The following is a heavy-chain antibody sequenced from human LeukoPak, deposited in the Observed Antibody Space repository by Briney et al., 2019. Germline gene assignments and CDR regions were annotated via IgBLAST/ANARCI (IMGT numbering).Heavy chain of an antibody. J-gene: IGHJ6*03. CDR1: GFTFSSYA. Sequence: SGGSLGLSCAASGFTFSSYAMSWVRQAPGKGLEWVSIISGSGGTTYYAESVKGRFTISRDNSKNTLYLQMNSLRAEDTAVYYCAKKAVGHYCMDVWAKGPRSPSP. CDR2: ISGSGGTT. CDR3: AKKAVGHYCMDV. V-gene: IGHV3-23*01.